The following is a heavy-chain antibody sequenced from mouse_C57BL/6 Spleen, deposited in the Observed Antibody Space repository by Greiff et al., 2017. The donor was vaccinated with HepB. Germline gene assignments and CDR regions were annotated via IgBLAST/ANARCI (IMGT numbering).Heavy chain of an antibody. V-gene: IGHV1-82*01. J-gene: IGHJ4*01. CDR3: ARSSYYYGNNYYAMDY. D-gene: IGHD1-1*01. CDR2: IYPGDGDT. Sequence: VQLQQSGPELVKPGASVKISCKASGYAFSSSWMNWVKQRPGKGLEWIGRIYPGDGDTNYNGKFKGKATLTADKSSSTAYMQLSSLTSEDSAVYFCARSSYYYGNNYYAMDYWGQGTSVTVSS. CDR1: GYAFSSSW.